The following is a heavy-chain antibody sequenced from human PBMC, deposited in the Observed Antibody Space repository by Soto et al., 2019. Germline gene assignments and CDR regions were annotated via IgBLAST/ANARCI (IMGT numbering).Heavy chain of an antibody. Sequence: EVQLVESGGGLVQPGGSLRLSCAASGFTFSSYSMNWVRQAPGKGLEWVSYISSSSSTIYYADSEKGRFTISRDNAKNSLHLQMNSLRDEDTAVYYCARGLYYYDSRGYWGYWGQGTLVTVSS. CDR1: GFTFSSYS. CDR3: ARGLYYYDSRGYWGY. V-gene: IGHV3-48*02. CDR2: ISSSSSTI. J-gene: IGHJ4*02. D-gene: IGHD3-22*01.